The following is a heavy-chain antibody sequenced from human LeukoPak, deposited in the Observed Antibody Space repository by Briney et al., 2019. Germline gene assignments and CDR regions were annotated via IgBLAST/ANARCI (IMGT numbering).Heavy chain of an antibody. CDR3: AKAGVAAAGTHYYGMDV. CDR2: ISWNSGSI. J-gene: IGHJ6*02. V-gene: IGHV3-9*01. CDR1: GFTFDDYA. D-gene: IGHD6-13*01. Sequence: PGGSLRLSCAASGFTFDDYAMHWVRQAPGKGLEWVSGISWNSGSIGYADSVKGRFTISRDNAKNSLYLQMNSLRAEDTALYYCAKAGVAAAGTHYYGMDVWGQGTTVTVSS.